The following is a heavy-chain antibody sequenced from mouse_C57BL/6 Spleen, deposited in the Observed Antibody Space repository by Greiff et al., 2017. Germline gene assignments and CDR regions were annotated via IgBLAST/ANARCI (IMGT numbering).Heavy chain of an antibody. CDR3: ARPLGYYYVSSYAMDY. CDR1: GYTFTDYN. Sequence: VQLQQSGPELVKPGASVKMSCKASGYTFTDYNMHWVKQSHGKSLEWIGYINPNNGGTSYNQKFKGKATLTVNKSSSTAYMELRSLTSEDSAVYYCARPLGYYYVSSYAMDYWGQGTSVTVSS. D-gene: IGHD1-1*01. V-gene: IGHV1-22*01. J-gene: IGHJ4*01. CDR2: INPNNGGT.